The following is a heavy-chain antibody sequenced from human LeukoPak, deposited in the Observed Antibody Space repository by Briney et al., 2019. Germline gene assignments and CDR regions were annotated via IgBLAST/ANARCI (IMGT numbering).Heavy chain of an antibody. CDR2: ISGSGGTI. V-gene: IGHV3-48*04. J-gene: IGHJ5*02. CDR1: GFTFSSYA. CDR3: ARSVYYYDSLDP. D-gene: IGHD3-10*01. Sequence: GGSLRLSCAASGFTFSSYAKSWVRQAPGKGLEWVSYISGSGGTIYYADSVKGRFTVSRDNAENSLYLQMNSLRAEDTAVYYCARSVYYYDSLDPWGQGTLVTVSS.